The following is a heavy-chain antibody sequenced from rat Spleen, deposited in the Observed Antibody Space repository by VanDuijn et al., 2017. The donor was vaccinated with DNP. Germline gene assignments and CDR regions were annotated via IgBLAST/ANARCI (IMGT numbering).Heavy chain of an antibody. CDR3: ARHEDYSSYIYGFAY. CDR2: SSYDGSRV. J-gene: IGHJ3*01. Sequence: EVQLVESGGGLVQSGRSLKLSCAASGFTFSDHNMAWVRQVPKKGLEWVASSSYDGSRVHYRDSVKGRFTISRDNAKSSLYLQMDSLTSEDTATYYCARHEDYSSYIYGFAYWGQGTLVTVFS. CDR1: GFTFSDHN. V-gene: IGHV5-7*01. D-gene: IGHD1-2*01.